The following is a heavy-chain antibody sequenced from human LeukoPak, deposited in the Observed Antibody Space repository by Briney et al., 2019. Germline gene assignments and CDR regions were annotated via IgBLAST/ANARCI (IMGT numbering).Heavy chain of an antibody. CDR3: ARGRYLTTGGGAAAGFLDY. CDR2: INHSGST. CDR1: GGSFSGYY. D-gene: IGHD6-13*01. Sequence: SETLSLTCGVDGGSFSGYYWNWIRQPPGKGLEWIGEINHSGSTNYNPSLKRRVTISVDTSQNQFSVRLSSVTAADTAVYYCARGRYLTTGGGAAAGFLDYWSQGTLVTVSS. J-gene: IGHJ4*02. V-gene: IGHV4-34*01.